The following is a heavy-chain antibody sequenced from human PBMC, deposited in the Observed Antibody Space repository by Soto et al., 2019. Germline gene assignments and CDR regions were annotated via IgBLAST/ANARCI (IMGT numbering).Heavy chain of an antibody. V-gene: IGHV1-58*02. CDR2: IVVGSGNT. D-gene: IGHD5-12*01. CDR1: GFTFTSSA. CDR3: ARDSGYDCYFDY. Sequence: SVKVSCKASGFTFTSSAMQWVRQARGQRLEWIGWIVVGSGNTNYAQKFQEGVTITRDMSTSTAYMELRSLRSDDTAVYYCARDSGYDCYFDYWGQGTLVTVSS. J-gene: IGHJ4*02.